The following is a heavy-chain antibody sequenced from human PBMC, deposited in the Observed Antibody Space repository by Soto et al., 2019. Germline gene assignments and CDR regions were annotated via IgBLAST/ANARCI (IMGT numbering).Heavy chain of an antibody. V-gene: IGHV3-74*01. CDR3: AREDSSRGDYYYGMDV. Sequence: EVQLVESGGGLVQPGGSLRLSCAASGFTFSSYWMHWVRQAPGKGLVWVSRINSDGSSTSYADYVKGRFTISRDNAKNTLYLQMNSLRAEDTAVYYCAREDSSRGDYYYGMDVWGQGTTVTVSS. D-gene: IGHD6-13*01. CDR2: INSDGSST. CDR1: GFTFSSYW. J-gene: IGHJ6*02.